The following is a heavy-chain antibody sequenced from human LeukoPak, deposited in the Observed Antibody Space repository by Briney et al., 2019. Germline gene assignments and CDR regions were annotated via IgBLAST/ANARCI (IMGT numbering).Heavy chain of an antibody. CDR3: ARGRITMVRGVIMYYFDY. J-gene: IGHJ4*02. Sequence: GGSLRLSCAASGFTFSSYTMHWVRQAPGKGLEWVAVISYDGSNKYYADSVKGRFTISRDNSKNTLYLQMNSLRAEDTAVYYCARGRITMVRGVIMYYFDYWGQGTLVTVSS. D-gene: IGHD3-10*01. CDR1: GFTFSSYT. CDR2: ISYDGSNK. V-gene: IGHV3-30-3*01.